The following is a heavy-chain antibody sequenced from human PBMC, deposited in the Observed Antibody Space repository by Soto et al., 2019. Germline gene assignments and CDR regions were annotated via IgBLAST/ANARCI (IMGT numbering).Heavy chain of an antibody. D-gene: IGHD3-16*01. Sequence: QVQLQESGPGLVKPSETLSLSCSVSGGSISGHYWSWVRQTPGKGLEWIGYMYYSGSTNYNPSLKSRVTISLDTSKNPFALRLSSVTAADTAVYYFARGPYYDLIWNYYYMDVWGKGTKVTVSS. CDR1: GGSISGHY. V-gene: IGHV4-59*08. J-gene: IGHJ6*03. CDR2: MYYSGST. CDR3: ARGPYYDLIWNYYYMDV.